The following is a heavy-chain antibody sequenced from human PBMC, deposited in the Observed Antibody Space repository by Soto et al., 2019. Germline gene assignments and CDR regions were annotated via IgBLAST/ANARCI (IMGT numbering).Heavy chain of an antibody. V-gene: IGHV4-31*11. Sequence: PSETLSLTCAVSGVSISSGGYFWSWMRQLPGKGLEWIGYIYYSGSTYYNPSLKSRVSISVEASMNQNSLRLSSVTAADTAVYYCARNDYDSSPYLSRRQHALDIWGQGTMVTVSS. J-gene: IGHJ3*02. CDR2: IYYSGST. D-gene: IGHD3-22*01. CDR1: GVSISSGGYF. CDR3: ARNDYDSSPYLSRRQHALDI.